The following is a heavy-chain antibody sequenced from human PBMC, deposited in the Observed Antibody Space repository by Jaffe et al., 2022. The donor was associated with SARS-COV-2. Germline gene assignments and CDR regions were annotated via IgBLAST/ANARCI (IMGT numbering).Heavy chain of an antibody. J-gene: IGHJ4*02. Sequence: QVQLQESGPGLVKPSQTLSLTCTVSGGSISSGDYYWSWIRQPAGKGLEWIGRIYTTGITNYNPSLKGRVTISIDTSKNQFSLKLSSVTAADTAVYYCAREFTTVTMPYYFDYWGQGTLVTVSS. CDR3: AREFTTVTMPYYFDY. D-gene: IGHD4-17*01. V-gene: IGHV4-61*02. CDR2: IYTTGIT. CDR1: GGSISSGDYY.